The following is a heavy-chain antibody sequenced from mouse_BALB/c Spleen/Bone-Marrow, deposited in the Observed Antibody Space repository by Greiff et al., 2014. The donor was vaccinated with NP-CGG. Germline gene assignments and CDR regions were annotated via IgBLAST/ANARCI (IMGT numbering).Heavy chain of an antibody. CDR2: ISYDGSN. CDR3: AREGGSRAY. J-gene: IGHJ3*01. Sequence: VQLQQPGPGLVKPSQSLSLTCSVTGYSITSGYYWNWIRQFPGNKLEWMGYISYDGSNNYNPPLKNRISITRDTSKNQFFLKLNSVATEDTATYYCAREGGSRAYWGQGTLVTVSA. D-gene: IGHD1-1*01. CDR1: GYSITSGYY. V-gene: IGHV3-6*02.